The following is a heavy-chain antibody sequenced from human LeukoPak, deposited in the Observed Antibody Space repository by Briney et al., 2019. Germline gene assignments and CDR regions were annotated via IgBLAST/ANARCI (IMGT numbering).Heavy chain of an antibody. CDR3: ARTKLEGPFDY. Sequence: APVKVSCKASGGTFSSYAISWVRQAPGQGLEWMGRIIPILGIANYAQKFQGRVTITADKSTSTAYMELSSLRSEDTAVYYCARTKLEGPFDYWGQGTLVTVSS. D-gene: IGHD1-1*01. CDR1: GGTFSSYA. CDR2: IIPILGIA. J-gene: IGHJ4*02. V-gene: IGHV1-69*04.